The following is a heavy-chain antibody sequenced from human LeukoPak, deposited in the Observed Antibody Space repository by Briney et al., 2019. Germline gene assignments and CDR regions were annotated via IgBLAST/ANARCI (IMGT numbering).Heavy chain of an antibody. J-gene: IGHJ4*02. V-gene: IGHV4-34*01. CDR1: GGSISGYY. CDR2: INHSGST. D-gene: IGHD2-2*02. CDR3: ARGPNTSGLGY. Sequence: PSETLSLTCTVSGGSISGYYWSWIRQPPGKGLEWIGEINHSGSTNYNPSLKSRVTISVDTSRNQFSLRLSSVTAADTAVYYCARGPNTSGLGYWGQGTLVTVSS.